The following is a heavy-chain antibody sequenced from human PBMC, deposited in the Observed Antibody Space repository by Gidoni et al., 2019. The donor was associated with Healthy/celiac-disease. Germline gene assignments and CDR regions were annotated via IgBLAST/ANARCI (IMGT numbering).Heavy chain of an antibody. Sequence: EVQLVQSGAEVKKPGESLRISCKGSGYSFTSYWISWVRQMPGKGLEWMGRIDPSDSYTNYSPSFQGHVTISADKSISTAYLQWSSLKASDTAMYYCARRHRITMVQGSGARKDYYYYMDVWGKGTTVTVSS. D-gene: IGHD3-10*01. CDR3: ARRHRITMVQGSGARKDYYYYMDV. CDR2: IDPSDSYT. V-gene: IGHV5-10-1*03. CDR1: GYSFTSYW. J-gene: IGHJ6*03.